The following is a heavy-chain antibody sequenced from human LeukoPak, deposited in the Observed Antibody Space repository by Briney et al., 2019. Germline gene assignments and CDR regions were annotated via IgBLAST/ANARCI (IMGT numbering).Heavy chain of an antibody. Sequence: PSETLSLTCTVSGGSISSYYWSWIRQPPGKGLEWIGYIYYSGSTNYNPSLKSRVTISVDTSKNQFSLKLSSVTAADTAAYYCARERCSGGSCYLGGVLRGYFDSWGQGTLVTVSS. D-gene: IGHD2-15*01. CDR3: ARERCSGGSCYLGGVLRGYFDS. J-gene: IGHJ4*02. CDR1: GGSISSYY. CDR2: IYYSGST. V-gene: IGHV4-59*01.